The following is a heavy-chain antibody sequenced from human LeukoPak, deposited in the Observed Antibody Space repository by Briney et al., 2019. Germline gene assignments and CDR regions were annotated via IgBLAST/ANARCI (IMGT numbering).Heavy chain of an antibody. J-gene: IGHJ4*02. D-gene: IGHD3-22*01. CDR2: IIPIFGTA. Sequence: RWASVKVSCKASGGTFSSYAISWVRQAPGQGLEWMGGIIPIFGTANYAQKFQGRVTITADESTSTAYMELSSLRSEDTAVYYCARDYYDSSGYYVYWGQGTLVTVSS. CDR3: ARDYYDSSGYYVY. CDR1: GGTFSSYA. V-gene: IGHV1-69*13.